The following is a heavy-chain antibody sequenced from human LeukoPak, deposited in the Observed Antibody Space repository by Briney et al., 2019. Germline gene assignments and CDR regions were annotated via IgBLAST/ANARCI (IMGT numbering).Heavy chain of an antibody. CDR1: GGSISSSDYY. V-gene: IGHV4-39*07. J-gene: IGHJ4*02. CDR2: ISYSGTT. CDR3: ARVRTGSVCEN. Sequence: PSETLSLTCTVSGGSISSSDYYWGWMRQPPGKGLEWVGSISYSGTTYYNPSLKSRVTISRDTSKNQFSLNLNSVTAADTAVYYCARVRTGSVCENWGQGTLVTVSS. D-gene: IGHD2-8*02.